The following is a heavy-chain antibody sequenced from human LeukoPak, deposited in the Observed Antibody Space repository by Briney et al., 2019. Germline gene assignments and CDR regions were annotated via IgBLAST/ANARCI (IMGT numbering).Heavy chain of an antibody. CDR2: INHSGST. J-gene: IGHJ2*01. Sequence: RPSETLSLTCAVYGGSFSGYYWSWIRQPPGKGLEWIGEINHSGSTNYNPSLKSRVTISVDTSKNQFSLKLSSVTAADTAVYYCARRGWIQLRVPGDFDLWGRGTLVTVSS. V-gene: IGHV4-34*01. CDR3: ARRGWIQLRVPGDFDL. D-gene: IGHD5-18*01. CDR1: GGSFSGYY.